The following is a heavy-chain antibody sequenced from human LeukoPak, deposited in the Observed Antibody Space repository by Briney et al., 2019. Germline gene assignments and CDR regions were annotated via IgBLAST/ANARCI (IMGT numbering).Heavy chain of an antibody. CDR1: GGSISSYY. CDR2: IYTSGST. CDR3: ARDFLHSFKGGWFDP. V-gene: IGHV4-4*07. D-gene: IGHD2-15*01. J-gene: IGHJ5*02. Sequence: SETLSLTCTVSGGSISSYYWSWIRQPAGKGLEWIGRIYTSGSTNYNPSLKSRVTMSVDTSKNQFSQKLSSVTAADTAVYYCARDFLHSFKGGWFDPWGQGTLVTVSS.